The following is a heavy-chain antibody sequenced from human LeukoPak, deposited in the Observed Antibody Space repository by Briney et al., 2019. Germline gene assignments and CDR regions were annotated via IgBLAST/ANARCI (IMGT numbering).Heavy chain of an antibody. J-gene: IGHJ5*02. D-gene: IGHD2-15*01. CDR1: GGSISSYY. CDR3: ARRGYCSGGSCYPTFRFDP. Sequence: SETLSLTCTVSGGSISSYYWSWIRQPPGKGLEWIGYIYYSGNTNYNPSLKSRVTISVDTSKNQFSLKLSSVTAADTAVYYCARRGYCSGGSCYPTFRFDPWGQGTLVTVSS. V-gene: IGHV4-59*01. CDR2: IYYSGNT.